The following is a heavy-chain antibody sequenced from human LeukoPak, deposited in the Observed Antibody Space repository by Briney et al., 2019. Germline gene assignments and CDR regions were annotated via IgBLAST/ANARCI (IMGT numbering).Heavy chain of an antibody. V-gene: IGHV1-2*06. CDR2: INPNSGDT. CDR1: GYTFTVYY. D-gene: IGHD6-6*01. CDR3: ARSETSIPDF. Sequence: GASVKVSCKASGYTFTVYYMHWVRQAPGQGLEWMGRINPNSGDTHYAQKFRGRVTMTRDTSISAAYMELSRLTSDDTAVYYCARSETSIPDFWGQGTLVTVSS. J-gene: IGHJ4*02.